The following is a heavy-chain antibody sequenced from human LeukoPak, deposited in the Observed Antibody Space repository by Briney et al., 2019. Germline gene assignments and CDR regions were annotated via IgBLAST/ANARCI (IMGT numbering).Heavy chain of an antibody. CDR3: VRDDHSNYRFDY. Sequence: PSETLSLTCTVSGGSISSYYWSWIRQPPGKGLEWIGYIYSSGSTNYNPSLKSRVTISVDTSKNQFSLRVSSVTAADTAVYYCVRDDHSNYRFDYWGQGTLVTVSS. CDR1: GGSISSYY. D-gene: IGHD4-11*01. CDR2: IYSSGST. J-gene: IGHJ4*02. V-gene: IGHV4-59*01.